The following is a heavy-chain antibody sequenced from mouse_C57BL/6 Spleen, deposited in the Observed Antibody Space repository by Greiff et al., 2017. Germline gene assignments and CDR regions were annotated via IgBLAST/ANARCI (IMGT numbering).Heavy chain of an antibody. D-gene: IGHD1-1*01. CDR1: GYTFTSYW. CDR3: ARADYYGSSDYAMDY. V-gene: IGHV1-61*01. Sequence: QVQLQQPGAELVRPGSSVKLSCKASGYTFTSYWMDWVKQRPGQGLEWIGNIYPSDSETHYNQKFKDKATLTVDKSSSTAYMQLSSLTSEDSAVYYCARADYYGSSDYAMDYWGQGTSVTVSS. CDR2: IYPSDSET. J-gene: IGHJ4*01.